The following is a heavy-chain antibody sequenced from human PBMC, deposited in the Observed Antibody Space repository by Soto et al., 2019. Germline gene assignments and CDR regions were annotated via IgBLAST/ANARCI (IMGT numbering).Heavy chain of an antibody. V-gene: IGHV1-8*01. CDR1: GYTFTSYD. J-gene: IGHJ4*02. CDR3: ARERSGYSDY. Sequence: QVKRVQSGAEVKKPGASVKVSGKASGYTFTSYDINWVRQATGQGLEWMGWMNPNSGNTGYAQKFQGRVTMTRNTSISTANMELNMLRSKDKAVYYCARERSGYSDYWGQRTLVTVSS. D-gene: IGHD2-15*01. CDR2: MNPNSGNT.